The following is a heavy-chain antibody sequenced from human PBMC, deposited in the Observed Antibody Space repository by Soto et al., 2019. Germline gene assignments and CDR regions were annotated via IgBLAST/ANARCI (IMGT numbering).Heavy chain of an antibody. D-gene: IGHD2-2*01. Sequence: EVQLLESGGGLVQPGGSLRVSCAASGFTFSSYAMSWVRQAPGKGLEWVSAISGSGGSTYYADSVKGRFTISRDNCKTTLYLQMNSLRAEDTAVYYCAKDDAGIVVVPAALDIWGQGTMVTVSS. CDR1: GFTFSSYA. CDR2: ISGSGGST. V-gene: IGHV3-23*01. J-gene: IGHJ3*02. CDR3: AKDDAGIVVVPAALDI.